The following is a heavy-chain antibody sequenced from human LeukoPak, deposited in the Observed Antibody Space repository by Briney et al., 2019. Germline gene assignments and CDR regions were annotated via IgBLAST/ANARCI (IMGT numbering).Heavy chain of an antibody. Sequence: SVKVSCKASGGTFSSYAISWVRQAPGQGLEWMGGIIPIFGTANYAQKFQGRVTITADESTSTAYMELSSLRSEDTAVYYCARAEVGATPYYYYYGMDVWGQGTTVTVS. CDR2: IIPIFGTA. D-gene: IGHD1-26*01. CDR3: ARAEVGATPYYYYYGMDV. J-gene: IGHJ6*02. CDR1: GGTFSSYA. V-gene: IGHV1-69*13.